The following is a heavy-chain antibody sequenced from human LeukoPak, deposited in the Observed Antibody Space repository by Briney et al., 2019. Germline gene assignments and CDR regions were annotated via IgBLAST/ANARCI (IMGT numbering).Heavy chain of an antibody. D-gene: IGHD2-15*01. Sequence: PGRSLRLSCAASGFTFSSYAMRWLRQAPGKGLDWLAVISYDGSNKYYADSVKGRFTISRDNSKNTLYLQMNSLRAEDTAVYYCARDGAEGCCSGGSCYSLYYWGQGTLVTVSS. V-gene: IGHV3-30-3*01. CDR1: GFTFSSYA. CDR3: ARDGAEGCCSGGSCYSLYY. J-gene: IGHJ4*02. CDR2: ISYDGSNK.